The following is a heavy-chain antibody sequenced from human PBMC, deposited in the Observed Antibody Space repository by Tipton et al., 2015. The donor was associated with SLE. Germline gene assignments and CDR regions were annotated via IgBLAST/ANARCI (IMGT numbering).Heavy chain of an antibody. J-gene: IGHJ4*02. CDR1: GGSISSYY. CDR2: IYTSGST. D-gene: IGHD6-19*01. V-gene: IGHV4-4*09. CDR3: ARAGSVAGTKYFDY. Sequence: TLSLTCTVSGGSISSYYWSWIRQPAGKGLEWIGYIYTSGSTNYNPSLKSRVTISVDTSKNQFSLKLISVTAADTAVYYCARAGSVAGTKYFDYWGQGTLVTVSS.